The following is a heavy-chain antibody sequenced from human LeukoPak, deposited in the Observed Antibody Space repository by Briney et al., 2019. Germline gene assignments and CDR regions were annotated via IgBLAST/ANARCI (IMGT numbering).Heavy chain of an antibody. V-gene: IGHV1-18*01. CDR1: GYTFTDYG. D-gene: IGHD4-17*01. CDR2: ISAYNGNT. CDR3: ARDEYGTTYFDY. Sequence: ASVKVSCKASGYTFTDYGISWVRQAPGQGLEWMGWISAYNGNTNYAQKLQGRVTMTTDTSTSTAYMELRSLRSDDTAVYYCARDEYGTTYFDYWGQGTLVTVSS. J-gene: IGHJ4*02.